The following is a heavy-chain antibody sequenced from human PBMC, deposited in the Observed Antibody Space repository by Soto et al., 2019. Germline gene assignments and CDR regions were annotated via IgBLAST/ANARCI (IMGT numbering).Heavy chain of an antibody. J-gene: IGHJ4*02. D-gene: IGHD3-3*01. CDR2: ISGSGGST. CDR1: GFTFSSYA. CDR3: AKDRFWSGYYTGDFDY. Sequence: SCAASGFTFSSYAMSWVRQAPGKGLEWVSAISGSGGSTYYADSVKGRFTISRDNSKNTLYLQMNSLRAEDTAVYYCAKDRFWSGYYTGDFDYWGQGTLVTVSS. V-gene: IGHV3-23*01.